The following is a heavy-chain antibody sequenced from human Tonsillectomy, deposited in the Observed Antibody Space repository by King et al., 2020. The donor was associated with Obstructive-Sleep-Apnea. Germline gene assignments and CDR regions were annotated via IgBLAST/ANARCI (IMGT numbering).Heavy chain of an antibody. CDR3: ARHRGVEDYGGYGDYFDY. CDR2: MFYSGNT. Sequence: MQLQESGPGLVKPSETLSLTCTVSADSISNYYWSWIRQPPGKGLEWIGYMFYSGNTNYNPSLKSRVTISVDTSKIQFSLRLNFVTAADTAIYYCARHRGVEDYGGYGDYFDYWGQGTLVTVSS. D-gene: IGHD5-12*01. J-gene: IGHJ4*02. CDR1: ADSISNYY. V-gene: IGHV4-59*08.